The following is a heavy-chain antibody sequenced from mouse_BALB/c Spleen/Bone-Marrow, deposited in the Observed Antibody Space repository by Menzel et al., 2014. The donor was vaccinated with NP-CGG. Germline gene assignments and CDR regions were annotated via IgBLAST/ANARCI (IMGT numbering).Heavy chain of an antibody. CDR2: INPYNGDT. D-gene: IGHD1-1*01. CDR1: GYSFTGYF. V-gene: IGHV1-20*02. J-gene: IGHJ1*01. Sequence: EVQVVESGPELVKPGASVKISCKASGYSFTGYFMNWVMQSHGKSLEWIGRINPYNGDTFYNQEFKGKATLTVDKSSSTAHMELRSLASEDSAVYYCTRVTTDWYFDVWGAGTTVTVSS. CDR3: TRVTTDWYFDV.